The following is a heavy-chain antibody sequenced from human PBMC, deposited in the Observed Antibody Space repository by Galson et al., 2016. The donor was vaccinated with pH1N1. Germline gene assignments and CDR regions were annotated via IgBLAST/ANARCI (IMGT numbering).Heavy chain of an antibody. CDR2: TYYRSKWFY. CDR1: GDSVSSNSAA. Sequence: CAISGDSVSSNSAAWNWIRQSPSRGLEWLGRTYYRSKWFYNYAVSVQGRITINPDTSKNQFSLQLNSVTPVDTAVYYCARHSPGRAVGVFDCWGQGTLVTVSS. CDR3: ARHSPGRAVGVFDC. J-gene: IGHJ4*02. V-gene: IGHV6-1*01. D-gene: IGHD6-19*01.